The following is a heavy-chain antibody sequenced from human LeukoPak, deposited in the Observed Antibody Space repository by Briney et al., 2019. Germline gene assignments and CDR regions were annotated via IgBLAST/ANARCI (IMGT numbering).Heavy chain of an antibody. CDR2: IYYSGST. D-gene: IGHD2-2*01. V-gene: IGHV4-61*08. J-gene: IGHJ3*02. CDR3: ARGGVVVPAASLDIHAFDI. CDR1: GGSISSGGYS. Sequence: SETLSLTCAVSGGSISSGGYSWSWIRQPPGKGLEWIGYIYYSGSTNYNPSLKSRVTISVDTSKNQFSLKLSSVTAADTAVYYCARGGVVVPAASLDIHAFDIWGQGTMVTVSS.